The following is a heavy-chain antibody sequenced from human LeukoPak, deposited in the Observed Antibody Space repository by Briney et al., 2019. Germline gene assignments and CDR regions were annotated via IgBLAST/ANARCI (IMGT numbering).Heavy chain of an antibody. D-gene: IGHD1-7*01. J-gene: IGHJ4*02. Sequence: SQTLSLTCDISGDTVSSNSAAWSCIRQSPSRGLEWLGRTYYRSKWFNDYAMSVKGRMTINPDTSKNQFSLQLNPVTPEDSAVYYCARDLHELELFYFDSWGQGTLVIVSS. CDR2: TYYRSKWFN. CDR1: GDTVSSNSAA. CDR3: ARDLHELELFYFDS. V-gene: IGHV6-1*01.